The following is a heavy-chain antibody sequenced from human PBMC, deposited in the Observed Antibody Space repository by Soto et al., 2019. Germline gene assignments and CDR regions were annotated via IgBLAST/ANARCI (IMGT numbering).Heavy chain of an antibody. V-gene: IGHV1-69*13. CDR1: GGTFSSYA. CDR3: ARGVVVVAATQLPTDVYFDY. Sequence: SVKVSCNASGGTFSSYAISWVRQSPVQGLEWMGGIIPIFGTANYAQKFQGRVTITADESTSTAYMELSSLRSDDTAVYYCARGVVVVAATQLPTDVYFDYWGQGTLVTVPS. CDR2: IIPIFGTA. D-gene: IGHD2-15*01. J-gene: IGHJ4*02.